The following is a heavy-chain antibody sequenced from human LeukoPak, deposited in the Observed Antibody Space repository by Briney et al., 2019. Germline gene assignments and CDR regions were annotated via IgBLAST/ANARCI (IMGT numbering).Heavy chain of an antibody. CDR1: GYTFTGYY. V-gene: IGHV1-2*02. CDR3: AADIVVVPAAITHYYYMDV. Sequence: ASVKVSCKASGYTFTGYYIHWVRQAPGQGLEWMGWINPNSGGTNYQGRVTMTRDTSISTAYMELSRLRSDDTAVYYCAADIVVVPAAITHYYYMDVWGKGTTVTVSS. CDR2: INPNSGGT. J-gene: IGHJ6*03. D-gene: IGHD2-2*01.